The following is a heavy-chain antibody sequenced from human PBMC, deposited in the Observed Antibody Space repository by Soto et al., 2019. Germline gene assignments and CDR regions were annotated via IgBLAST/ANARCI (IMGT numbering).Heavy chain of an antibody. Sequence: GESLKISCKGSGYSFTSYWIGWVRQMPGKGLEWMGLIYPGDSDTRYSPSFQGQVTISADKSISTAYLQWSSLKASDTAMYYCARQGGLVGAPALSGYYYGMDVWGQGTTVTVSS. CDR2: IYPGDSDT. CDR3: ARQGGLVGAPALSGYYYGMDV. J-gene: IGHJ6*02. V-gene: IGHV5-51*01. CDR1: GYSFTSYW. D-gene: IGHD1-26*01.